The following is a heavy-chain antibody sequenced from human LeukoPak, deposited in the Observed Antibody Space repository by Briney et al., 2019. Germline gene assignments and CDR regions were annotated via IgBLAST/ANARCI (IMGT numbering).Heavy chain of an antibody. D-gene: IGHD6-6*01. V-gene: IGHV3-23*01. CDR1: GFTFSSYA. CDR3: AKSASIAARYYFDY. CDR2: LTDSGGST. J-gene: IGHJ4*02. Sequence: GGSLRLSCAASGFTFSSYAMIWVRQAPGKGLEGGSALTDSGGSTYYADSVKGRFTISRDNSTNTLYLQMNSLRAEDTAVYYCAKSASIAARYYFDYWGQGTLVTVSS.